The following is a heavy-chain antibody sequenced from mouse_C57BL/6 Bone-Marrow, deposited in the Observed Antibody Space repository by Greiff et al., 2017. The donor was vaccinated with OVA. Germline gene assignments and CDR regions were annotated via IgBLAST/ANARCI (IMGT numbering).Heavy chain of an antibody. V-gene: IGHV1-50*01. J-gene: IGHJ2*01. D-gene: IGHD4-1*01. CDR3: ASLGYFDY. Sequence: QVQLQQPGAELVKPGASVKLSCKASGYTFTSYWMQWVKQRPGQGLEWIGEIDPSDSYTNYNQKFKGKATLTVDTSSSTAYMQLSSLTSEDSAVYYCASLGYFDYWGQGTTPTVSS. CDR1: GYTFTSYW. CDR2: IDPSDSYT.